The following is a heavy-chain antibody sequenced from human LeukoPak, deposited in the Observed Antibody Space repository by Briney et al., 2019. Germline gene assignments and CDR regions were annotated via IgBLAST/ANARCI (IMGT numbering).Heavy chain of an antibody. D-gene: IGHD3-9*01. CDR1: GYTFTGYY. V-gene: IGHV1-2*02. CDR3: ARPGNWWFDP. CDR2: INPNGGGT. J-gene: IGHJ5*02. Sequence: ASVKVSCKASGYTFTGYYMHWVRQAPGQGLEWMGWINPNGGGTNYAQKFQGRVIMTRDTSISTAYMELSSLRSDDTAVYFCARPGNWWFDPWGQGTLVTVSS.